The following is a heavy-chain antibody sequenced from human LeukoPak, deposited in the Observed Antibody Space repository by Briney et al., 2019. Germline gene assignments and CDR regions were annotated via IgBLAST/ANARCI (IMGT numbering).Heavy chain of an antibody. V-gene: IGHV1-69*05. Sequence: ASVKVSCKASGGTFSSYAISWVRQAPGQGLEWMGRIIPIFGTANYAQKFQGRVTITTDESTSTAYMELSSLRSEDTAVYYCATGDGGYERFDYWGQGTLVTVSS. J-gene: IGHJ4*02. CDR3: ATGDGGYERFDY. D-gene: IGHD5-12*01. CDR2: IIPIFGTA. CDR1: GGTFSSYA.